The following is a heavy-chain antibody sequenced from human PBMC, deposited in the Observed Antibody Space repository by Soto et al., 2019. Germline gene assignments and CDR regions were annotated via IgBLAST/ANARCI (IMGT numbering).Heavy chain of an antibody. CDR3: AKESHYYDFWSWGNWFDP. CDR2: ISYDGSNK. Sequence: QVQLVESGGGVVQPGRSLRLSCAASGFTFSSYGMHWVRQAPGKGLEWVAVISYDGSNKYYADSVKGRFTISRDNSKNTLYLQMNSLRDEDTAVYYCAKESHYYDFWSWGNWFDPWGQGTLVTVSS. D-gene: IGHD3-3*01. J-gene: IGHJ5*02. V-gene: IGHV3-30*18. CDR1: GFTFSSYG.